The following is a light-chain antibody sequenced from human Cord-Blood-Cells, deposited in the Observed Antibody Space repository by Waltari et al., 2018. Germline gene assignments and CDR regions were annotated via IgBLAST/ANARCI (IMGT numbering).Light chain of an antibody. CDR2: DVS. CDR3: SSYTSSSTLV. Sequence: QSALTQPASVSGSPGQSITISCTGTSSDVGGYNYVSWYQQHPGKAHTILFYDVSTRASGGANRLSGSESGNTACLTISVLQAEDEADYYCSSYTSSSTLVFGTGTKVTVL. CDR1: SSDVGGYNY. V-gene: IGLV2-14*03. J-gene: IGLJ1*01.